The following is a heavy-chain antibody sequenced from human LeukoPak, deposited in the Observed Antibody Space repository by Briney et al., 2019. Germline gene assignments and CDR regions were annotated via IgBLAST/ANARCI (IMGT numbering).Heavy chain of an antibody. J-gene: IGHJ4*02. Sequence: SETLSLTCTVSGGSITSYYWSWIRQPPAKGLEWIGYMYYSGNSYYNPSLKSRVPISVVTSKNQFSLKLSSMTAADTAVYYCDSYSSSWYYFDYWGQGTLVTVSS. CDR3: DSYSSSWYYFDY. CDR2: MYYSGNS. V-gene: IGHV4-59*01. D-gene: IGHD6-13*01. CDR1: GGSITSYY.